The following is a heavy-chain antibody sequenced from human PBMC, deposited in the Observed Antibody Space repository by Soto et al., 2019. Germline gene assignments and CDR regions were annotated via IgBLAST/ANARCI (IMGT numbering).Heavy chain of an antibody. V-gene: IGHV4-30-2*01. CDR3: ARGSGYLDY. D-gene: IGHD3-22*01. Sequence: SETLSLTCAVSGGSISSGGYSWSWIRQPPGKGLEWIGYIYHSGSTYYNPSLKSRVTISVDRSKNQFSLKLSSVTAADTAVYYCARGSGYLDYWGQGTLVTVSS. CDR1: GGSISSGGYS. CDR2: IYHSGST. J-gene: IGHJ4*02.